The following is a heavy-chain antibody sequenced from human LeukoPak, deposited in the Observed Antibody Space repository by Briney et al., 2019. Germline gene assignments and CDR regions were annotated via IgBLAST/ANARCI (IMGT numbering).Heavy chain of an antibody. V-gene: IGHV4-59*01. D-gene: IGHD6-19*01. Sequence: PSETLSLTCTVSGGSINNYYWSWVRQPPGKGLEWIGYIHYSGTTSYNPSLKSRVTISVDTSKNQFSLKQSSVTAADTALYFCTRGTGWYLYWGQGTLVTVSS. CDR3: TRGTGWYLY. CDR1: GGSINNYY. CDR2: IHYSGTT. J-gene: IGHJ4*02.